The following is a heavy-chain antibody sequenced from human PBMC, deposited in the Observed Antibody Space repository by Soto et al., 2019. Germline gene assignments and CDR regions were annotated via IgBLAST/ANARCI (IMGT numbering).Heavy chain of an antibody. CDR3: ARLNGYSGFGHYGMDV. V-gene: IGHV4-59*08. D-gene: IGHD5-12*01. CDR2: IYYSGST. CDR1: GGSISSYY. Sequence: PSKTLSLTCTVSGGSISSYYWSWIRQPPGKGLEWIGYIYYSGSTNYNPSLKSRVTISVDTSKNQFSLKLSSVTAADTAVYYCARLNGYSGFGHYGMDVWGLGTTVTVS. J-gene: IGHJ6*02.